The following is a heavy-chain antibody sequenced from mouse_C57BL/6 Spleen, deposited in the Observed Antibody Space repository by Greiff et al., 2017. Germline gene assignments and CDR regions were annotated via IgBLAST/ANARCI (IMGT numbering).Heavy chain of an antibody. J-gene: IGHJ4*01. CDR3: ARDYYGSKRYAMDY. CDR2: IYPRSGNT. V-gene: IGHV1-81*01. D-gene: IGHD1-1*01. CDR1: GYTFTSYG. Sequence: VQLVESGAELARPGASVKLSCKASGYTFTSYGISWVKQRTGQGLEWIGEIYPRSGNTYYNEKFKGKATLTADKSSSTAYMELRSLTSEDSAVYFCARDYYGSKRYAMDYWGQGTSVTVSS.